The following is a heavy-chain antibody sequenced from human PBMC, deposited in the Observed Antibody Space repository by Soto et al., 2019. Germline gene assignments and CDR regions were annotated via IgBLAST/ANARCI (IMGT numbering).Heavy chain of an antibody. CDR3: AKDHYDSSGYRSYWYFDL. D-gene: IGHD3-22*01. Sequence: EVQLLESGGGLVQPGGSLRLSCAASGFTFSSYAMSWVRQAPGKGLEWVSAITYSGDSTYYADSLQGRFTISRDNSQNRXCLQMNSLRAEDTAVYYCAKDHYDSSGYRSYWYFDLWGRGTLVTVSS. J-gene: IGHJ2*01. V-gene: IGHV3-23*01. CDR2: ITYSGDST. CDR1: GFTFSSYA.